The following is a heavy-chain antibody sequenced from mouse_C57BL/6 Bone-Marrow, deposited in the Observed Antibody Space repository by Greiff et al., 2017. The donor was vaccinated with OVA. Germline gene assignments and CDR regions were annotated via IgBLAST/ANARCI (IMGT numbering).Heavy chain of an antibody. D-gene: IGHD2-1*01. Sequence: VQLQQPGAELVKPGASVKLSCKASGYTFTSYWMQWVKQRPGQGLEWIGEIDPSDSYTNYNQKFKGKATLTVDTSSSTAYMQLSSLTSEDSAVYYWARDYYGTYYFDYWGQGTTLTVSS. CDR3: ARDYYGTYYFDY. V-gene: IGHV1-50*01. J-gene: IGHJ2*01. CDR1: GYTFTSYW. CDR2: IDPSDSYT.